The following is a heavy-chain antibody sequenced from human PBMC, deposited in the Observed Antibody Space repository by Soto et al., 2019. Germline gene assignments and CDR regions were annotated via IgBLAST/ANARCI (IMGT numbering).Heavy chain of an antibody. CDR1: GYSFAGYY. Sequence: QVQLVQSGAEVKKPGASVKVSCKASGYSFAGYYMHWVRQAPGQGLEWMGWINPNSGGTDFAQKFQGRVTMTRDTSISTAYMELSGLSSDDTAVYYCTATTRWSSWGQGTLVIVSS. D-gene: IGHD1-26*01. CDR3: TATTRWSS. V-gene: IGHV1-2*02. J-gene: IGHJ5*02. CDR2: INPNSGGT.